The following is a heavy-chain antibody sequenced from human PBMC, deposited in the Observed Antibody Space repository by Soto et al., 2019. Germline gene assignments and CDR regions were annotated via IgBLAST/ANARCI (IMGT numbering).Heavy chain of an antibody. CDR1: GFSLTTRGMT. CDR3: TLRQDTSRGPIY. J-gene: IGHJ4*02. V-gene: IGHV2-5*01. CDR2: ST. Sequence: ESGSYAGEPTQTLTLTCTVSGFSLTTRGMTLGWIRQPPGRAPEWLALSTQYSPSLQSRLTFTKDTSKNQVVLTMTNMDPVDTATYYCTLRQDTSRGPIYWGQGIMVTVSS. D-gene: IGHD6-13*01.